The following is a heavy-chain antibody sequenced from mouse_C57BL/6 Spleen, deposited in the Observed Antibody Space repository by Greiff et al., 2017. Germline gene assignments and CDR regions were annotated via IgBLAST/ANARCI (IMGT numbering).Heavy chain of an antibody. J-gene: IGHJ2*01. CDR2: ISSGGDYI. CDR1: GFTFSSYA. Sequence: EVHLVESGAGLVKPGGSLKLSCAASGFTFSSYAMSWVRQTPEKRLEWVAYISSGGDYIYYADTVQGRFTISRDNARNTLYLQMSSLKSEDTALYCCARVDGYYFDYWGQGTTLTVSS. D-gene: IGHD2-3*01. CDR3: ARVDGYYFDY. V-gene: IGHV5S21*01.